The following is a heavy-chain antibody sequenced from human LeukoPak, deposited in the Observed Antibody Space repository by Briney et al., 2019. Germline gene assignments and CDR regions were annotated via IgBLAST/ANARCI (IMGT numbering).Heavy chain of an antibody. V-gene: IGHV3-21*01. CDR2: ISSSSSYI. D-gene: IGHD4-11*01. CDR3: ASMDDYSNYAGF. CDR1: GFTFSSYS. J-gene: IGHJ4*02. Sequence: GGSLRLSCAASGFTFSSYSMNWVRQAPGKGLEWVSSISSSSSYIYYADSVKGRFIISRDNARNSLYLQTNSLRAEDTAVYYCASMDDYSNYAGFWGQGTLVTVSS.